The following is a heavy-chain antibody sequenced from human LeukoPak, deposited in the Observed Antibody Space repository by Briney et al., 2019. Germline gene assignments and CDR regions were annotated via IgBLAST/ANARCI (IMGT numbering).Heavy chain of an antibody. J-gene: IGHJ4*02. V-gene: IGHV3-23*01. CDR1: GFIFSTYP. CDR2: ITGGGATT. CDR3: AKSRAPYCTNGACFRGLDY. Sequence: PGGPLRLSCAASGFIFSTYPMGWVRQAPGKGLEWVAVITGGGATTYHADSLEGRFTISRDNPKNVLFLQMDSLRAEDTAVYYCAKSRAPYCTNGACFRGLDYWGLGTLVTVSS. D-gene: IGHD2-8*01.